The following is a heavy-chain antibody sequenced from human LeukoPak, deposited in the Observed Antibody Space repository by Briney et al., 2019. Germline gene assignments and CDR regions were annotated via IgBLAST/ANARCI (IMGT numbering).Heavy chain of an antibody. CDR1: GYTFTGYY. CDR2: INPNSGGT. CDR3: ATSITMIVVVTPLGIFDI. D-gene: IGHD3-22*01. Sequence: ASVKVSCKASGYTFTGYYMHWVRQAPGQGLEWMGWINPNSGGTNYAQKFQGRVTMTRDTSISTAYMELSRLRSDDTAVYYCATSITMIVVVTPLGIFDIWGQGTMVTVSS. J-gene: IGHJ3*02. V-gene: IGHV1-2*02.